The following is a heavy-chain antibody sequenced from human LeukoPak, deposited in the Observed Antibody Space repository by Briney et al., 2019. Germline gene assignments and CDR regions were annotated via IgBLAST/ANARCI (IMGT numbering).Heavy chain of an antibody. CDR1: GFTFSSYG. Sequence: GGSLRLSCAASGFTFSSYGMSWVRQAPGKGLEWVSGISGSGGTTYYADSAKGRFTISRDNSKNTLYLQMNSLRADDTAVYYCAKESPYSSNRLYYFDYWGQGTLVTVSS. J-gene: IGHJ4*02. D-gene: IGHD2-21*01. V-gene: IGHV3-23*01. CDR2: ISGSGGTT. CDR3: AKESPYSSNRLYYFDY.